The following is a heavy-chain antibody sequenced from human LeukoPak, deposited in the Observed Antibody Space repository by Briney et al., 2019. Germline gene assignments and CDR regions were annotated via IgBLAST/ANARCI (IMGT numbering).Heavy chain of an antibody. CDR1: GFSFSSNT. V-gene: IGHV3-23*01. J-gene: IGHJ4*02. Sequence: GGSLKLSCAGSGFSFSSNTMSWVRQAPGRGLEWVSAISNNGGRTDYADSVKGRFTISRDNSKSTLYLHMDSLRAEDTAVYYCARDEDTSALSEYWGQGTLVTVSS. CDR2: ISNNGGRT. D-gene: IGHD2/OR15-2a*01. CDR3: ARDEDTSALSEY.